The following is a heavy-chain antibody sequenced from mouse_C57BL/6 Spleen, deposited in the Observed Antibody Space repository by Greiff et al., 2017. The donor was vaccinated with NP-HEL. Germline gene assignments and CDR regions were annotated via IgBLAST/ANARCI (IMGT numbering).Heavy chain of an antibody. CDR1: GFTFSSYA. J-gene: IGHJ2*01. CDR2: ISDGGSYN. D-gene: IGHD2-1*01. Sequence: EVMLVESGGGLVKPGGSLKLSCAASGFTFSSYAMSWVRQTTEKRLEWVATISDGGSYNYSPDNVKGRFTISRDNAKNNPYLQMSHLKSEDTAMYYCARERIYYGNFVYFDFWGQGTTLTVSS. CDR3: ARERIYYGNFVYFDF. V-gene: IGHV5-4*01.